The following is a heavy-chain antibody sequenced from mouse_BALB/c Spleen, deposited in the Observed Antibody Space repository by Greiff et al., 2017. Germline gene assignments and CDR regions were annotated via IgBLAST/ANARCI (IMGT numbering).Heavy chain of an antibody. V-gene: IGHV5-6-5*01. CDR3: ARYYYGSSFDY. J-gene: IGHJ2*01. Sequence: DVMLVESGGGLVKPGGSLKLSCAASGFTFSSYAMSWVRQTPEKRLEWVASISSGGSTYYPDSVKGRFTISRDNARNILYLQMSSLRSEDTTMYYCARYYYGSSFDYWGQGTTLTVSS. CDR2: ISSGGST. CDR1: GFTFSSYA. D-gene: IGHD1-1*01.